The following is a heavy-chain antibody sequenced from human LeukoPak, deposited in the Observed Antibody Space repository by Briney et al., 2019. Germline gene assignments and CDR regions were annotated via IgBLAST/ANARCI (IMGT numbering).Heavy chain of an antibody. D-gene: IGHD6-19*01. CDR1: GFTFSDYY. J-gene: IGHJ4*02. CDR2: ISSSGSTI. V-gene: IGHV3-11*01. Sequence: PGGSLRLSCAASGFTFSDYYMSWIRQAPGKGLEWVSYISSSGSTIYYADSVKGRFTITRDNAKNSLYLQMYSLRAEDTAVYYCARVRRGWYYFDYWGQGTLVTVSS. CDR3: ARVRRGWYYFDY.